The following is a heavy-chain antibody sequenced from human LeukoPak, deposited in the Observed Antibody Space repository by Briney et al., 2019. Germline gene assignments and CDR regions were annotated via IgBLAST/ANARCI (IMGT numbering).Heavy chain of an antibody. V-gene: IGHV5-51*01. CDR2: IYPGDSDT. Sequence: GESLKISCNGSGYXFTSYWICWVRQMPGKGLEWMGIIYPGDSDTRYSPSFQGQVTISADKSISTAYLQWSSLKASDTAMYYCARQGGGWYNYYYGMDVWGQGTTVTVSS. D-gene: IGHD6-19*01. CDR1: GYXFTSYW. J-gene: IGHJ6*02. CDR3: ARQGGGWYNYYYGMDV.